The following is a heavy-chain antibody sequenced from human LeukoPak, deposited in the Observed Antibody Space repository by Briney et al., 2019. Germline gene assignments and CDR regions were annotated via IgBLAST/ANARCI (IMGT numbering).Heavy chain of an antibody. CDR3: AKSNGYGLVDI. V-gene: IGHV4-4*07. D-gene: IGHD3-10*01. J-gene: IGHJ3*02. CDR2: IYISGST. CDR1: GGSISSYY. Sequence: PSETLSLTCTVSGGSISSYYWNWIRQPAGKGLEWIGRIYISGSTNYSPSLKSRVTMSVDTSKNQFSLKLSSVIAADTAVYYCAKSNGYGLVDIWGQGTMVTVSS.